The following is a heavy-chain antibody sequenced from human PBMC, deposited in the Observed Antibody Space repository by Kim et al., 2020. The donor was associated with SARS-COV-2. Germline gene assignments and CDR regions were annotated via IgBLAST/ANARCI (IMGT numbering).Heavy chain of an antibody. J-gene: IGHJ6*02. D-gene: IGHD3-9*01. CDR3: ARDRAYYVILSGYYKRPKKGMDV. CDR1: GGSISSGGYY. V-gene: IGHV4-31*03. Sequence: SETLSLTCTVSGGSISSGGYYWSWIRQHQGKGLEWIGYLYYSGSTYYNPSLKSRVTISVDTSKNQFSLKLSSVTAADTAVYYCARDRAYYVILSGYYKRPKKGMDVWGQGTTVTVSS. CDR2: LYYSGST.